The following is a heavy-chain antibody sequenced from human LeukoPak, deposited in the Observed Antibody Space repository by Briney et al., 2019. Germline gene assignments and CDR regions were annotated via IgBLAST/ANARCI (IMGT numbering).Heavy chain of an antibody. D-gene: IGHD4-23*01. J-gene: IGHJ5*02. CDR3: ARDNSVEDTAWWFDP. Sequence: ASVKVTCKASGYTFTSYYMHWVRQAPGQGLEWMGIINPSGGSTSYAQKFQGRVTMTRDMSTSTDYMELSSLRSEDTAVYYCARDNSVEDTAWWFDPWGQGTLVTVSS. CDR1: GYTFTSYY. V-gene: IGHV1-46*01. CDR2: INPSGGST.